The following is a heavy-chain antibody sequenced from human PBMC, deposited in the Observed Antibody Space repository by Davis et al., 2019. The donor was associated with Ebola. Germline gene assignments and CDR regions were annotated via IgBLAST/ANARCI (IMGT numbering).Heavy chain of an antibody. V-gene: IGHV1-46*01. J-gene: IGHJ6*02. CDR1: GYIFTSYY. CDR2: INPSGGST. Sequence: ASVQVSCKASGYIFTSYYMHWVRQAPAQGLEWMGIINPSGGSTSYAQNFQGRVTMTRDTSTSTVYLELSSLRSEDTAVYYCARSVTTVVTPGYYYYGMDVWGQGTTVTVSS. CDR3: ARSVTTVVTPGYYYYGMDV. D-gene: IGHD4-23*01.